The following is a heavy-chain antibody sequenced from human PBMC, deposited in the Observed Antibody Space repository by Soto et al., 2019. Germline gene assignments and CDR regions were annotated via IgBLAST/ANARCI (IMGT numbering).Heavy chain of an antibody. D-gene: IGHD3-16*01. CDR2: IYYRGNA. CDR1: DDSINSDKYY. Sequence: QLQPQASGPGLVKPSETLSLTCSVSDDSINSDKYYWGWIRQPPGKGLEWMGSIYYRGNAYYNPSLQTRVTISLDKSRSEFSLKLNSVTAATSAVYFCARLGGLATISYYFDFWGPGALVTVSS. V-gene: IGHV4-39*01. J-gene: IGHJ4*02. CDR3: ARLGGLATISYYFDF.